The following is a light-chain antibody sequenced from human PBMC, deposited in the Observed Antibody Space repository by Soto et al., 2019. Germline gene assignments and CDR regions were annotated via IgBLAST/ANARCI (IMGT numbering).Light chain of an antibody. CDR2: GAS. Sequence: EIVLTQSPGTLSLSPGERATLSCRASQSVRSSYLAWYQQTPGQTPRLLIYGASTRATGIPARFSGSGSGTEFTLTINSLQSEDFAVYYCQQYNNWPITFGRGTRLENK. J-gene: IGKJ5*01. V-gene: IGKV3-15*01. CDR3: QQYNNWPIT. CDR1: QSVRSSY.